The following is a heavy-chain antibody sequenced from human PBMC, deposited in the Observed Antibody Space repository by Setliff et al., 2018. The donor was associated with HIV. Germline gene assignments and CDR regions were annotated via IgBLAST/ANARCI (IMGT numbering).Heavy chain of an antibody. D-gene: IGHD2-21*01. CDR1: GGSFSSYY. V-gene: IGHV4-34*01. J-gene: IGHJ5*02. CDR2: INHSGST. CDR3: ARGFGDNSGWDL. Sequence: LSLTCAVYGGSFSSYYWSWIRQPPGKGLEWIGEINHSGSTNYNPSLTSRVTISVDTSKNQFSLKLRSVTAADRAVYYCARGFGDNSGWDLWGQGTLVTVSS.